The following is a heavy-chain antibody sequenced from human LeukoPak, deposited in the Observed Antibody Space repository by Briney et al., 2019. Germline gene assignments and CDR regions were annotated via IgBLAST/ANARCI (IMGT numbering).Heavy chain of an antibody. J-gene: IGHJ4*02. CDR3: ARNPRGSSSSDPYYFDY. V-gene: IGHV4-59*01. CDR2: IYYSGST. CDR1: GGSISSYY. D-gene: IGHD6-6*01. Sequence: SETLSLTCTVSGGSISSYYWSWIRQPPGKGLEWIGYIYYSGSTNYNPSLKSRATISVDTSKNQFSLKLSSVTAADTAVYYCARNPRGSSSSDPYYFDYWGQGTLVTVSS.